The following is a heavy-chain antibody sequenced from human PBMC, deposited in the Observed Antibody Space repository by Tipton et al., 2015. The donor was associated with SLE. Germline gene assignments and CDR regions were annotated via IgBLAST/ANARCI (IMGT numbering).Heavy chain of an antibody. CDR1: GDSVSSNSVS. D-gene: IGHD6-19*01. V-gene: IGHV6-1*01. Sequence: PGLVKPSQTLSLTCAISGDSVSSNSVSWNWIRQSPSGGFEWLGRTYYRSKWSSDCAVSVDSRITINADTSKNQFSLQLDSVTPEDTAVYYCARDSGWLVDCWGHGTLVTVSS. CDR2: TYYRSKWSS. J-gene: IGHJ4*01. CDR3: ARDSGWLVDC.